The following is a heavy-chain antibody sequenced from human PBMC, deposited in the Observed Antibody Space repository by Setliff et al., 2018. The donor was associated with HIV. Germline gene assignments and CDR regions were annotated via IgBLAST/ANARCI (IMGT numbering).Heavy chain of an antibody. D-gene: IGHD1-26*01. Sequence: SETLSLTCSVSGGSISSDCCYWGWIRQPPGKGLEWIEYIDYSGSTNYNTSLRSRVTISLDTSKNQFSLKLSSVTAADTAVYYCATYWGGEGGRGYWGQGTLVTVSS. CDR3: ATYWGGEGGRGY. CDR1: GGSISSDCCY. CDR2: IDYSGST. J-gene: IGHJ4*02. V-gene: IGHV4-61*01.